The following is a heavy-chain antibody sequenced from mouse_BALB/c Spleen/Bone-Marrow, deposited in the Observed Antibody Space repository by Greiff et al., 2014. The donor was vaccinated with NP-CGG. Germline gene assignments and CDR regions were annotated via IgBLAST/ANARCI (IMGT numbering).Heavy chain of an antibody. CDR2: IDPANGNT. J-gene: IGHJ4*01. Sequence: VQLKQSGGELVKPGASVKVSCTASGFKIKETYMHRGKERPEQGLEWIGRIDPANGNTKYDPKFQGKATITADTSSNTAYLQLSSLTSEDTAVYYCARPIFLWGQGTSVTVSS. CDR3: ARPIFL. CDR1: GFKIKETY. V-gene: IGHV14-3*02.